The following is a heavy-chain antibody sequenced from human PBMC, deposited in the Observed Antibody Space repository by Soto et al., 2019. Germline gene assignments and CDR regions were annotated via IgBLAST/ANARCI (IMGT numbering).Heavy chain of an antibody. J-gene: IGHJ4*02. CDR2: IADDGRNK. D-gene: IGHD1-1*01. CDR3: ARELERVFDY. Sequence: QVPLVESGGGVVQPGRSLRLSCAASGFPFSSYAMHWCRQAPGKGLEGVAVIADDGRNKYYADSVKGRVTISRDNSKNTMYLQMNSLRIEDTAVYYCARELERVFDYWGQGTLVTVSS. V-gene: IGHV3-30*04. CDR1: GFPFSSYA.